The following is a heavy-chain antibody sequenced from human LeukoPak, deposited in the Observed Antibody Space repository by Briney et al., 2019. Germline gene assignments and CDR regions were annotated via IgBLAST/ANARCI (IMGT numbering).Heavy chain of an antibody. J-gene: IGHJ4*02. D-gene: IGHD3-22*01. V-gene: IGHV4-59*01. CDR3: SRGGRYYDSSGDFDY. CDR2: IYYSGST. Sequence: SETLSLTCTVSGGSISSYYCSWIRQPPGKGLEWIGYIYYSGSTNYHTSLKSRVTIPLDKSQNQSALKLNSLTAAEPAVYYCSRGGRYYDSSGDFDYWGQGTLVTVCS. CDR1: GGSISSYY.